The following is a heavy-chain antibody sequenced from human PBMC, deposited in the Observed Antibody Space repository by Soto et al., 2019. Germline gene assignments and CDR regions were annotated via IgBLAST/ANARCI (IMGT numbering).Heavy chain of an antibody. D-gene: IGHD2-2*01. CDR2: INPNSGGT. J-gene: IGHJ6*02. V-gene: IGHV1-2*04. CDR1: GYTFTGYY. Sequence: ASVKVSCKASGYTFTGYYMHWVRQAPGQGLEWMGWINPNSGGTNYAQKFQGWVTMTRDTSISTAYMELSRLRSDDTAVYYCARDLSEYCISTSCPPPYGMDVWGQGTTVTVS. CDR3: ARDLSEYCISTSCPPPYGMDV.